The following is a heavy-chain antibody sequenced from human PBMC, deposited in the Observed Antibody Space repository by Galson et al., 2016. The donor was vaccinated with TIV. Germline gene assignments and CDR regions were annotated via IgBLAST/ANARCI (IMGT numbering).Heavy chain of an antibody. D-gene: IGHD4-11*01. J-gene: IGHJ3*01. Sequence: SLRLSCAGSGFIFSNAWMTWVRQAPGKGLGWVGRMRSYFDGGTIDYAAPVKGRFTISRDDSKKELFLQMNSLKTDDTAVYFCATGAFVDYLGSDSLDVWGRGTKVTVS. V-gene: IGHV3-15*01. CDR3: ATGAFVDYLGSDSLDV. CDR2: MRSYFDGGTI. CDR1: GFIFSNAW.